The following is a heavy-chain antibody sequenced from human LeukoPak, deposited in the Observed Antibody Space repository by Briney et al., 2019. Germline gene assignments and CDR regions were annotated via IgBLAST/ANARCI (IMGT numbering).Heavy chain of an antibody. V-gene: IGHV4-59*12. J-gene: IGHJ4*02. Sequence: SETLSHTCTVSGGSISSYYWSWIRQPPGKGLEWIGYIYYSGSTNYNPSLKSRVTISVDKSKNQFSLKLSSVTAADTAVYYCASRLYLQPFDYWGQGTLVTVSS. CDR1: GGSISSYY. CDR3: ASRLYLQPFDY. D-gene: IGHD2-8*01. CDR2: IYYSGST.